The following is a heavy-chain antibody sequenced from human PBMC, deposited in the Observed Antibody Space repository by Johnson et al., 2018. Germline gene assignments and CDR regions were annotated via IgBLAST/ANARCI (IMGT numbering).Heavy chain of an antibody. D-gene: IGHD3-10*01. Sequence: VQLVQSGGGLVKPGGSXRLSCTASGFTFSTYTMNWVRQAPGKGLEWVSSITSGGTYIYYGDSVKGRFTISRDNAKNSLFMQMSSRRAEDTAVYYCVGVGLTFYYGSGNIRPHMDVCGQGTTVTVSS. CDR3: VGVGLTFYYGSGNIRPHMDV. CDR2: ITSGGTYI. J-gene: IGHJ6*02. CDR1: GFTFSTYT. V-gene: IGHV3-21*01.